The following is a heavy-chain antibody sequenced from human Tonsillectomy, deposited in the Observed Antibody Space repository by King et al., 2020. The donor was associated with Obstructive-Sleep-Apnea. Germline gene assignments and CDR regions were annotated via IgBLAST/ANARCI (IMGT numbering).Heavy chain of an antibody. Sequence: VQLVESGGDLVKPGGSLRLSCVASGFTFSSYNMNWVRQPPGKGLEWVSSISDSGTYMYYGDSMKGRFTNSRDNAKNSLFLQMNSLRPEDTAVYFCARESQGVIEFGGQGTLLTVSS. D-gene: IGHD2/OR15-2a*01. CDR1: GFTFSSYN. J-gene: IGHJ4*02. V-gene: IGHV3-21*01. CDR2: ISDSGTYM. CDR3: ARESQGVIEF.